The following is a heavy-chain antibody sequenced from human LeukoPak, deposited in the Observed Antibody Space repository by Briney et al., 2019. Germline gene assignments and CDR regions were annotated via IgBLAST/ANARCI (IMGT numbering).Heavy chain of an antibody. CDR1: GYSISSGYY. J-gene: IGHJ4*02. Sequence: PSETLSLTCTVSGYSISSGYYWGWIRQPPGKGLEWIGSIYHSGSTYYNPSLKSRVTISVDTSKNQFSLKLSSVTAADTAVYYCAKISGYDFQFDYWGQGTLVTVSS. D-gene: IGHD5-12*01. CDR3: AKISGYDFQFDY. CDR2: IYHSGST. V-gene: IGHV4-38-2*02.